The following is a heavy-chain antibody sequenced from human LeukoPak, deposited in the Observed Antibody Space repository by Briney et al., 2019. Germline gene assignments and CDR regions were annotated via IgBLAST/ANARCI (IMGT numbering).Heavy chain of an antibody. CDR3: AREGRGSYYGGVSDY. Sequence: SETLSLTCTVSGYSISSGYYWGWIRQPPGKGLEWIGNIYHNGNTYYNPSLKSLVTRSVYTSKNQFSLKLSSVTAADTAVYYCAREGRGSYYGGVSDYWGQGTLVTVSS. D-gene: IGHD1-26*01. CDR1: GYSISSGYY. CDR2: IYHNGNT. J-gene: IGHJ4*02. V-gene: IGHV4-38-2*02.